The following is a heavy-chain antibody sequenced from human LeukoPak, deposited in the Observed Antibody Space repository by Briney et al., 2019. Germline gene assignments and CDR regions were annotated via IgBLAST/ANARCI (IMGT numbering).Heavy chain of an antibody. CDR3: ARDWSSGSRFDP. D-gene: IGHD3-22*01. CDR1: GYTFTGYY. Sequence: ASVKVSCKASGYTFTGYYMHWVRQAPGQGLEWMGWINPASGVTNSAQKFQGRVTMTRDTSITTAYMELSRLRSEDTAVYYCARDWSSGSRFDPWGQGTLVTVSS. J-gene: IGHJ5*02. V-gene: IGHV1-2*02. CDR2: INPASGVT.